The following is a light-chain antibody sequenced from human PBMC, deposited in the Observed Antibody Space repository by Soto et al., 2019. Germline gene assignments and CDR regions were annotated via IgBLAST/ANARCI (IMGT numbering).Light chain of an antibody. CDR1: QSVNSN. V-gene: IGKV3-15*01. CDR2: GAY. Sequence: EIVMTQSPATLSVSPGERATLSCRASQSVNSNLAWYQQKPGQAPRLLIYGAYTRATAIPARFSGSGSGTEFTLTISSLQSEDFAVYYCQQYNSWPALTFGGGTKVEIK. CDR3: QQYNSWPALT. J-gene: IGKJ4*01.